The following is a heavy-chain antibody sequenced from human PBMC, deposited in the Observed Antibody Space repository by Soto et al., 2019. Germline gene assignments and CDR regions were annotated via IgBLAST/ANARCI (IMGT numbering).Heavy chain of an antibody. CDR1: GFTFSSYG. J-gene: IGHJ4*02. CDR2: IWYDGSNK. Sequence: PGGSLRLSCAASGFTFSSYGMHWVRQAPGKGLEWVAVIWYDGSNKYYADSVKGRFTISRDNSKNTLYLQMNSLRAEDTAVYYRASVEYSIRRAFDYWGQGTLVTVSS. CDR3: ASVEYSIRRAFDY. D-gene: IGHD6-6*01. V-gene: IGHV3-33*01.